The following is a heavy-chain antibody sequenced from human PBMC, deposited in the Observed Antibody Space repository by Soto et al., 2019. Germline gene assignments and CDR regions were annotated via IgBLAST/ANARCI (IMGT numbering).Heavy chain of an antibody. V-gene: IGHV1-46*01. Sequence: GASVKVSCKASGYTFTSYYMHWVRQAPGQGLEWMGIINPRGGSTSYAQKFHGRVTMTRDTSTSTVYMELSSLKSEDTAVYYCARAAGGGNSGWLDPWGRGTLVTVSS. CDR2: INPRGGST. CDR3: ARAAGGGNSGWLDP. J-gene: IGHJ5*02. D-gene: IGHD2-21*01. CDR1: GYTFTSYY.